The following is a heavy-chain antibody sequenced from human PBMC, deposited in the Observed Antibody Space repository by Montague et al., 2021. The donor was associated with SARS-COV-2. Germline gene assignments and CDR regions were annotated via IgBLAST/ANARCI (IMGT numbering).Heavy chain of an antibody. Sequence: SETLSLTCDVYGGSFSRYFWSWIRQPPGRGPELIGHNSPTGSTRYNPSLDSRVTISLDTSKSRLSLELTSVTVADTSIYFCVGAPNEYYFDYWGQGTPVSVSS. J-gene: IGHJ4*02. CDR3: VGAPNEYYFDY. D-gene: IGHD3-16*01. CDR2: NSPTGST. V-gene: IGHV4-34*01. CDR1: GGSFSRYF.